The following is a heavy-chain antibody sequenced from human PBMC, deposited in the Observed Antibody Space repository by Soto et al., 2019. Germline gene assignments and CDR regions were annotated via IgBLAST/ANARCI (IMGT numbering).Heavy chain of an antibody. J-gene: IGHJ6*02. D-gene: IGHD4-17*01. Sequence: SETLSLTCAVSGGSISSSTWWSWVRQPPGKGLEWIGEIYHSGSTNYNPSLKSRVTISVDKSKNQFSLKLSSVTAADTAVYYCARDTNSDYGDYDYYYYGMDVWGQGTTVT. V-gene: IGHV4-4*02. CDR1: GGSISSSTW. CDR2: IYHSGST. CDR3: ARDTNSDYGDYDYYYYGMDV.